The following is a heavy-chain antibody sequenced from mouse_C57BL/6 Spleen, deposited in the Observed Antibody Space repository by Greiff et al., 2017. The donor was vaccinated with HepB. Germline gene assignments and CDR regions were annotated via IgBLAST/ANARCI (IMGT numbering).Heavy chain of an antibody. Sequence: QVQLKQSGPELVKPGASVKISCKASGYAFSSSWMNWVKQRPGKGLEWIGRIYPGDGDTNYNGKFKGKATLTADKSSSTAYMQLSSLTSEDSAVYFCARFWDDRYFDVWGTGTTVTVSS. V-gene: IGHV1-82*01. CDR3: ARFWDDRYFDV. J-gene: IGHJ1*03. D-gene: IGHD4-1*01. CDR2: IYPGDGDT. CDR1: GYAFSSSW.